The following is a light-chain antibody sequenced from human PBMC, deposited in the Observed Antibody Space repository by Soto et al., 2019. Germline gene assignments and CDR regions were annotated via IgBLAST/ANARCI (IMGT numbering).Light chain of an antibody. CDR1: QNVSTW. CDR2: GAS. J-gene: IGKJ3*01. Sequence: DIQITQSPSSVSASVEDRVTVTCRASQNVSTWLTWYQQTPGKAPNLLIYGASTLQRGVPSRFSGSGSGTEFTLTISSLQPEDFAIYFCQQGSRFPFTFGPGTKVDIK. V-gene: IGKV1-12*01. CDR3: QQGSRFPFT.